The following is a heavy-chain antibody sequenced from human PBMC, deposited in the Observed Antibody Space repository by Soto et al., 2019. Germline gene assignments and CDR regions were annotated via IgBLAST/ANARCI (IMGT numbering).Heavy chain of an antibody. D-gene: IGHD5-18*01. Sequence: GSLRLSCAASGFTFSSYGMHWVRQAPGKGLEWVAVISYDGSNKYYADSVKGRFTISRDNSKNTLYLQMNSLRAEDTAVYYCAKDTAMVPSYGMDVWGQGTTVTVSS. CDR3: AKDTAMVPSYGMDV. CDR1: GFTFSSYG. V-gene: IGHV3-30*18. J-gene: IGHJ6*02. CDR2: ISYDGSNK.